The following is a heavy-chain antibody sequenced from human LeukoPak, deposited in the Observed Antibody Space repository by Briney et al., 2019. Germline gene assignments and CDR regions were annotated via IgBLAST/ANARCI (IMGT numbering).Heavy chain of an antibody. CDR3: ARTPRGYRGDFDY. V-gene: IGHV4-39*01. J-gene: IGHJ4*02. CDR2: IYYSGST. Sequence: PSETLSLTCTVSGGSISSSGYYWGWIRQPPGKGLEWIGSIYYSGSTYYNPSLKSRVTISVDTSKNQFSLKLSSVTAADTAVYYCARTPRGYRGDFDYWGQGTLVTVSS. CDR1: GGSISSSGYY. D-gene: IGHD5-18*01.